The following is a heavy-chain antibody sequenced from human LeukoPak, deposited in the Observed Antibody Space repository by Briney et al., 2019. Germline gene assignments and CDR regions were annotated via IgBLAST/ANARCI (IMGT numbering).Heavy chain of an antibody. Sequence: ASVKVSCKASGYTFTSYYMHWVRQAPGQGLEWMGGIIPIFGTANYAQKFQGRVTITADKSTSTAYMELSSLRSEDTAVYYCARVPPYYYYYMDVWGKGTTVTVSS. J-gene: IGHJ6*03. CDR3: ARVPPYYYYYMDV. CDR2: IIPIFGTA. CDR1: GYTFTSYY. V-gene: IGHV1-69*06.